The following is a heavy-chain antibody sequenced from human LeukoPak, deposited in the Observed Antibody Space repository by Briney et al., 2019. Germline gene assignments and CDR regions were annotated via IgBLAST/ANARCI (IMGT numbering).Heavy chain of an antibody. CDR3: ARVLEGSTSCCPTRRFDP. CDR2: IYTSGST. CDR1: GYSISSGYY. Sequence: SETLSLTCTVSGYSISSGYYWSWIRQPAGKGLEGIWRIYTSGSTNYNPSVKGRFTMSVDTSKNQLSLKLSSLSAADTAVYYFARVLEGSTSCCPTRRFDPWGQGTLVTVSS. D-gene: IGHD2-2*01. V-gene: IGHV4-4*07. J-gene: IGHJ5*02.